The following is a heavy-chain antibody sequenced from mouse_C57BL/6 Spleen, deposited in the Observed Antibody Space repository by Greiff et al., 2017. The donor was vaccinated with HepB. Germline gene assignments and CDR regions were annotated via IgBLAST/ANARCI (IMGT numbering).Heavy chain of an antibody. D-gene: IGHD2-1*01. V-gene: IGHV1-69*01. CDR1: GYTFTSYW. J-gene: IGHJ3*01. CDR3: ARGDGNPAWFAY. Sequence: QVQLKQPGAELVMPGASVKLSCKASGYTFTSYWMHWVKQRPGQGLEWIGEIDPSDSYTNYNQKFKGKSTLTVDKSSSTAYMQLSSLTSEDSAVYYCARGDGNPAWFAYWGQGTLVTVSA. CDR2: IDPSDSYT.